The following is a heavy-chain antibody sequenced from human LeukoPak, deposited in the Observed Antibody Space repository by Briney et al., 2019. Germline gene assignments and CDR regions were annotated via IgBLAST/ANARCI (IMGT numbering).Heavy chain of an antibody. Sequence: PSETLSLTCTVSGGSISSYYWSWIRQPPGKGLEWIGYIYYSGSTNYNPSLKSRVTISVDTSKNQFSLKLSSVTAADTAVYYCARSVEMATPDYWGQGTLVTVSS. V-gene: IGHV4-59*08. J-gene: IGHJ4*02. D-gene: IGHD5-24*01. CDR3: ARSVEMATPDY. CDR1: GGSISSYY. CDR2: IYYSGST.